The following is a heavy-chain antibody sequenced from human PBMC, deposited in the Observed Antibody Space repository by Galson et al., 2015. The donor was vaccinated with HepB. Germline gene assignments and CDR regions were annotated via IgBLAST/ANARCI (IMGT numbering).Heavy chain of an antibody. J-gene: IGHJ4*02. CDR3: ARVVLSGSYWYFDF. CDR1: GFTFSSFT. V-gene: IGHV3-48*01. CDR2: ISTTGTNI. D-gene: IGHD1-26*01. Sequence: LRLSCAASGFTFSSFTMNWVRQAPGKRLEWVSYISTTGTNIFYVDSVKGRFAVSRDNAKNSLYLQMNRLRAEDTAIYYCARVVLSGSYWYFDFWGQGTLVTVCS.